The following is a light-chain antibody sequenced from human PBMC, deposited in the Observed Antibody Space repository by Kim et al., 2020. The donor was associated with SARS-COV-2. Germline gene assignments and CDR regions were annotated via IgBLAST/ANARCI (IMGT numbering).Light chain of an antibody. CDR2: YDS. CDR1: NIGSKS. Sequence: SYELTQPPSVSVAPGKTARITCGGNNIGSKSVHWYQQKPGQAPVLVIYYDSDRPSGIPERFSGSNSGNTATLTISRVEAGDEADYYCQVWDSSILFG. CDR3: QVWDSSIL. V-gene: IGLV3-21*04. J-gene: IGLJ2*01.